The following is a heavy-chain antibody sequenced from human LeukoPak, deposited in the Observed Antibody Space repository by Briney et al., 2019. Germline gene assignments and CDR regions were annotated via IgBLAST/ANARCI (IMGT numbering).Heavy chain of an antibody. D-gene: IGHD3-9*01. CDR2: IRSKTYGGTT. Sequence: GGSLRLSCAASGFTFSSYWMSWVRQAPGKGLEWVGFIRSKTYGGTTEYAASVKGRFTISRDDSKSIAYLQMNSLKTEDTAVYYCIRDGDILTGYFGYWGQGTLVTVSS. CDR3: IRDGDILTGYFGY. V-gene: IGHV3-49*04. CDR1: GFTFSSYW. J-gene: IGHJ4*02.